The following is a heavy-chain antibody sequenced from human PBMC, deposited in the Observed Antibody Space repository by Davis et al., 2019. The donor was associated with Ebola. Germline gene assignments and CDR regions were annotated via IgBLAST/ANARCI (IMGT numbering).Heavy chain of an antibody. CDR1: GFTVSSFG. J-gene: IGHJ4*02. CDR2: ISYDGRNK. D-gene: IGHD3-10*01. V-gene: IGHV3-30*03. CDR3: AREHVVRNYYFEY. Sequence: GGSLRLSCAASGFTVSSFGMHWVRQAPGKGLEWAAVISYDGRNKYYADSVKGRFTVSRDNSKNTVYLQMDSLRAEDTAVYYCAREHVVRNYYFEYWGQGTLVTVSS.